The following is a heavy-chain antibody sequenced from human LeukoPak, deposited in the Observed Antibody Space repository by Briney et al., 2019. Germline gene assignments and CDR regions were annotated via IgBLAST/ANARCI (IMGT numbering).Heavy chain of an antibody. J-gene: IGHJ4*02. D-gene: IGHD1-1*01. CDR2: ISSNGGST. V-gene: IGHV3-64*01. CDR1: GFTFSSYA. CDR3: TRDSNWNPDY. Sequence: GGSLRLSCAASGFTFSSYAMHWVRQAPGKGLEYVSAISSNGGSTYYANSVKGRFTISRDNSKNTLYLQMGSLRAEDMAVYYCTRDSNWNPDYWGQGTLVTVSS.